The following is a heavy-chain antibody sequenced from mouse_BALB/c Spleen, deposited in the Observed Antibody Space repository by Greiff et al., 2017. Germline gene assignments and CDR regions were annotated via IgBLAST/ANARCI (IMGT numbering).Heavy chain of an antibody. CDR2: IYPGNSDT. CDR3: TRESYRYDDQAWFAY. J-gene: IGHJ3*01. V-gene: IGHV1-5*01. Sequence: EVQLQESGTVLARPGASVKMSCKASGYSFTSYWMHWVKQRPGQGLEWIGAIYPGNSDTSYNQKFKGKAKLTAVTSASTAYMELSSLTNEDSAVYYCTRESYRYDDQAWFAYWGQGTLVTVSA. D-gene: IGHD2-14*01. CDR1: GYSFTSYW.